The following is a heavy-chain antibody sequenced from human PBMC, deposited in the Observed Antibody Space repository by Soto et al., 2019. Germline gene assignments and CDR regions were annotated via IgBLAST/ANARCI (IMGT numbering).Heavy chain of an antibody. V-gene: IGHV3-30*18. CDR3: AKDLNFTVAVTYYFDY. D-gene: IGHD6-19*01. CDR1: GFTFSSYG. Sequence: PGGSLRLSCAASGFTFSSYGMHWVRQAPGKGLEWVAVILYDGSNKYYADSVKGRFTISRDNSKNTLYLQMNSLRAEDTAVYYCAKDLNFTVAVTYYFDYWGQGTLVTVSS. CDR2: ILYDGSNK. J-gene: IGHJ4*02.